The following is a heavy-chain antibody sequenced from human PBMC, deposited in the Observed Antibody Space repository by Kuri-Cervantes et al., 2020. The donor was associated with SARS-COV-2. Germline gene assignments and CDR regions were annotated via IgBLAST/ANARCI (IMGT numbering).Heavy chain of an antibody. CDR3: AKEGGHNEIEY. CDR2: IGSYGVTT. CDR1: GFTFSSYS. Sequence: GGSLRLSCAASGFTFSSYSMNWVRQAPGKGLEWVSGIGSYGVTTYYADSVEGRFAISRDNSKNTLSLQLNSPRAEDTAIYYCAKEGGHNEIEYWGQGTLVTVSS. D-gene: IGHD5-24*01. V-gene: IGHV3-23*01. J-gene: IGHJ4*02.